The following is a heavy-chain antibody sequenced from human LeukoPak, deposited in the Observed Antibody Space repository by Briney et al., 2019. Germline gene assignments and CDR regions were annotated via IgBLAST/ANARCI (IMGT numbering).Heavy chain of an antibody. V-gene: IGHV3-23*01. D-gene: IGHD2-2*01. J-gene: IGHJ4*02. Sequence: GGSLRLSCAASGFTFSSYGMSWVRQAPGKGLEWVSFISGSSSSTYYADSVKSRFTMSRDTSKNTLYLQMNSLRDDDTAAYHCAKGRGSTSIYDYWGQGTLGTVSS. CDR3: AKGRGSTSIYDY. CDR2: ISGSSSST. CDR1: GFTFSSYG.